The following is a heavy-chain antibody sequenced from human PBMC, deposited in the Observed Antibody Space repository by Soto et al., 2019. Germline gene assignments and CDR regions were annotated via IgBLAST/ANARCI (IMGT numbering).Heavy chain of an antibody. J-gene: IGHJ5*02. Sequence: EVQLVESGGGLVQPGRSLRLSCAASGFTFDDYAMHWVRQAPGKGLEWVSGISWNSGSIGYADSVKGRFTISRDNAKNSLYLQMNSLRAEDTALYYCAKALGQPWGQGTLVTVSS. V-gene: IGHV3-9*01. CDR2: ISWNSGSI. CDR3: AKALGQP. D-gene: IGHD1-26*01. CDR1: GFTFDDYA.